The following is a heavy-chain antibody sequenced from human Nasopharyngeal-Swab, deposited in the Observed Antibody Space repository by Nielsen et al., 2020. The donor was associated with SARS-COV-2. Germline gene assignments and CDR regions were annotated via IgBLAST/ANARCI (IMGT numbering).Heavy chain of an antibody. V-gene: IGHV2-5*02. CDR3: AHSGRGDFWSGYYFGFFDY. CDR1: GFSLSTSGVG. D-gene: IGHD3-3*01. CDR2: IYWDADK. Sequence: SGPTLVKPTQTLTLTCTFSGFSLSTSGVGVGWIRQPPGKALEWLALIYWDADKRYSPSLKSRLTITKDTSKNQVVLTMTNMDPVDTATYYCAHSGRGDFWSGYYFGFFDYWGQGTLVTVSS. J-gene: IGHJ4*02.